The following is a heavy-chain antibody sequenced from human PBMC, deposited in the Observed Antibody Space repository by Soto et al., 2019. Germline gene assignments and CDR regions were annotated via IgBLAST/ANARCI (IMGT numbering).Heavy chain of an antibody. J-gene: IGHJ4*02. D-gene: IGHD3-10*01. CDR1: GGYFSGYY. Sequence: SETQCLTCTVYGGYFSGYYWSWIRQPPGKGLEWIGEINHSGSTNYNPSLKSRVTISVDTSKNQFSLKLSSVTAADTAVYYCASRHGSGKYFFDYWGQGGLVTVSS. CDR3: ASRHGSGKYFFDY. CDR2: INHSGST. V-gene: IGHV4-34*01.